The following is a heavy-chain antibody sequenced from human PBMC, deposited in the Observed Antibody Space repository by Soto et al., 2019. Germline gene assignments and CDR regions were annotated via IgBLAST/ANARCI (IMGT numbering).Heavy chain of an antibody. Sequence: VQLQESGPGLVKPSETLSLTCTVSGGSISHYFWSWIRQPPGKGLEWIGYFFYNGSTNYNPSLKSRVTISADTSKSQFSLKLSSVTAADTAVYYCARDRYMDVWGKGTTVTVSS. J-gene: IGHJ6*03. V-gene: IGHV4-59*01. CDR2: FFYNGST. CDR1: GGSISHYF. CDR3: ARDRYMDV.